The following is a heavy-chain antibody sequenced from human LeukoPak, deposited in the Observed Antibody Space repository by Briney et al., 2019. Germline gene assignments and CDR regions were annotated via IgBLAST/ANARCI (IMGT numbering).Heavy chain of an antibody. D-gene: IGHD3-10*01. Sequence: ASVKVSCKASGYTFTSYDINWVRQATGQGLEWMGWMNPNSGNTGYAQKFQSRVTMTRNTSICTAYMGLSSLRSEDTAVYYCARLCERYGSGSYSWVFGMDVWGQGTTVTVSS. CDR2: MNPNSGNT. V-gene: IGHV1-8*01. CDR3: ARLCERYGSGSYSWVFGMDV. J-gene: IGHJ6*02. CDR1: GYTFTSYD.